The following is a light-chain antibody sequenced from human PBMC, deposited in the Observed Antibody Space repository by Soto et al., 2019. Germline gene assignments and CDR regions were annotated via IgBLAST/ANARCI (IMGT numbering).Light chain of an antibody. CDR2: AAS. CDR1: QGIRSW. J-gene: IGKJ4*01. V-gene: IGKV1-12*01. CDR3: QPANCFPLT. Sequence: DIQMTQSPSSVSSSVGDRVTITCRASQGIRSWLAWYQQKPGTAPKLLSYAASSLQSGVPSRFSCSGSGTACTLTIGNRQPDDFATYYGQPANCFPLTFGGGTKVEIK.